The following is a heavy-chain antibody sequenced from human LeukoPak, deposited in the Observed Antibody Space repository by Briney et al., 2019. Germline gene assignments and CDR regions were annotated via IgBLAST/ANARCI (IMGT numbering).Heavy chain of an antibody. CDR3: AKDWANGDYIDH. CDR2: VSYDGTNE. Sequence: GRSLRLSCAASGFTFSDYGMHWVRQAPGKGLEWVAVVSYDGTNEKYADPVKGRFTISRDNSKNTLSLQMNSLRADDTAAYYCAKDWANGDYIDHWGQGTLVTVSS. V-gene: IGHV3-30*18. CDR1: GFTFSDYG. D-gene: IGHD2-8*01. J-gene: IGHJ4*02.